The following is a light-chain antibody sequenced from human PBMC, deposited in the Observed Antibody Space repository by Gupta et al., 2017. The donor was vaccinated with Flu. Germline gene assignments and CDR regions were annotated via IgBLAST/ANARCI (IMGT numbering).Light chain of an antibody. J-gene: IGKJ1*01. CDR1: QSVRSY. CDR3: QQRDNWPPWT. V-gene: IGKV3-11*01. Sequence: ATLSLSPGERATLSCRASQSVRSYLGWYQQKPGQAPRLLIDDASNRATGVPARFSGSGSGTDFTLTISSREPEDFAVYYCQQRDNWPPWTFGQGTKVEIK. CDR2: DAS.